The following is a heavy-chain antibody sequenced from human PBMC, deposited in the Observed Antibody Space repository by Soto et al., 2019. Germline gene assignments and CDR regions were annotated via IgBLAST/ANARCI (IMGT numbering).Heavy chain of an antibody. J-gene: IGHJ5*02. Sequence: GESLKISCEGSGYSFTSYWIGWVRPMPGKGLEWMGIIYPGDSDTRYSPSFQGQVTISADKSISTAYLQWSSLKASDTAMYYCARNLGYCSGGSCYSVWFDPWGQGTLVTVS. CDR2: IYPGDSDT. D-gene: IGHD2-15*01. CDR1: GYSFTSYW. CDR3: ARNLGYCSGGSCYSVWFDP. V-gene: IGHV5-51*01.